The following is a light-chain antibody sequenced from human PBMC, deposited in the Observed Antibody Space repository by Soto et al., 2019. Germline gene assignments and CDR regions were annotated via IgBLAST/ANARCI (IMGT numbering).Light chain of an antibody. CDR1: QSISTY. Sequence: DIQMTQSPSSLSASVGDRVTITCRASQSISTYLNWYQQKPGKAPKLLIYAASSLQSGVPSRFSGSGSGTEFPLTNNSLQPEDFANFQWQPTYSTPPTFGQGTKVEIK. CDR2: AAS. CDR3: QPTYSTPPT. V-gene: IGKV1-39*01. J-gene: IGKJ1*01.